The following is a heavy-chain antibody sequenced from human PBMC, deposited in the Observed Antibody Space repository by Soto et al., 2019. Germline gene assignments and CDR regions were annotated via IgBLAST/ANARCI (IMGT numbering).Heavy chain of an antibody. CDR2: INHSGST. J-gene: IGHJ6*03. CDR1: GGSFSGYY. Sequence: PSETLSLTCAVYGGSFSGYYWSWIRQPPGKGLEWIGEINHSGSTNYNPSLKSRVTISVDTSKNQFSLKLSSVTAADTAVYYCARGSRGSSSRYYYYYMDVWGKGTTVTVSS. D-gene: IGHD6-6*01. CDR3: ARGSRGSSSRYYYYYMDV. V-gene: IGHV4-34*01.